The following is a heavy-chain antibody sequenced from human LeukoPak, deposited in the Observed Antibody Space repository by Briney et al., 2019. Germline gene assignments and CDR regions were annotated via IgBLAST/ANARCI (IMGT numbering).Heavy chain of an antibody. CDR2: ISSGTSTI. D-gene: IGHD4-11*01. CDR1: GFTFSSSA. V-gene: IGHV3-48*04. Sequence: GGSLRLSCAASGFTFSSSAMNWVRQAPGKGLEWVSYISSGTSTIYYADSVKGRFTISRDNAKNSLYLQMNSLRAEDTAVYYCATMGLQMGYWGQGTLVTVSS. J-gene: IGHJ4*02. CDR3: ATMGLQMGY.